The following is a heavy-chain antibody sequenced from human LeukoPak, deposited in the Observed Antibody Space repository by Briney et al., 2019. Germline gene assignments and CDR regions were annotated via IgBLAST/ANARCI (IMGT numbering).Heavy chain of an antibody. D-gene: IGHD3-16*01. CDR2: INHSGST. J-gene: IGHJ4*02. Sequence: SETLSLTCAVYGGSFSGYYWSWIRQPPGKGLEWIGEINHSGSTNYNPSLKSRVTISVDTSKNQFSLKLSSVTAADTAVYYCARLGRDLGVYWGQGTLVTVSS. CDR3: ARLGRDLGVY. CDR1: GGSFSGYY. V-gene: IGHV4-34*01.